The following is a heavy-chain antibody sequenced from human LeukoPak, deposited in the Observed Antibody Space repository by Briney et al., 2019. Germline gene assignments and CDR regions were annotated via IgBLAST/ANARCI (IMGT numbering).Heavy chain of an antibody. Sequence: GASVKVSCKASGGTFSSYAISWVRQAPGQGLEWMGGIIPIFGTANYAQKFQGRVTITADESTSTAYMELSSLGSEDTAVYYCARLAYCGGDCRNWFDPWGQGTLVTVSS. CDR3: ARLAYCGGDCRNWFDP. V-gene: IGHV1-69*13. CDR2: IIPIFGTA. D-gene: IGHD2-21*02. J-gene: IGHJ5*02. CDR1: GGTFSSYA.